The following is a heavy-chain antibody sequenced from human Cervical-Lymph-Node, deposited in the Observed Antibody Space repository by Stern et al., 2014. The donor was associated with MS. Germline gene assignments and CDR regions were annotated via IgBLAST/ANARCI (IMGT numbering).Heavy chain of an antibody. Sequence: VQLVQSGGGVVQPGRSLRLSCVGSGFTFSSFAMHWVRQTPGKGLEWVAGIAFDGSSQYYADSVEGRFTISRDNPKSTLYLLMDSLRPDDTSLYYCMKRTFSGSFFGDSWGQGTLVTVSS. CDR3: MKRTFSGSFFGDS. J-gene: IGHJ4*02. CDR1: GFTFSSFA. V-gene: IGHV3-30*18. D-gene: IGHD3-16*01. CDR2: IAFDGSSQ.